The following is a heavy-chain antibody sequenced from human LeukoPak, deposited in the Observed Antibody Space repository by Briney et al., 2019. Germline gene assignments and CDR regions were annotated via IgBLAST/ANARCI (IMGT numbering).Heavy chain of an antibody. CDR1: GYTFTSSD. CDR3: AREVAAAGTPMSG. V-gene: IGHV1-8*01. CDR2: MNPNSGNT. J-gene: IGHJ4*02. Sequence: ASVKVSCKASGYTFTSSDINWVRQATGQGLEWMGWMNPNSGNTGYAQKFQGRVTMTRNTSISTAYMELSSLRSEDTAVYYCAREVAAAGTPMSGWGQGTLVTVSS. D-gene: IGHD6-13*01.